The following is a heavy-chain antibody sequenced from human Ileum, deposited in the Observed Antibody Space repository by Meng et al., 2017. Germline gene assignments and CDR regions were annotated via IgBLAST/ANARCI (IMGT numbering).Heavy chain of an antibody. V-gene: IGHV4-4*03. CDR1: GGSIESNNW. CDR2: VYHSGST. J-gene: IGHJ2*01. CDR3: ARADYVRYFDL. Sequence: QVQRQESGPGLVKPPETLSLTCAVSGGSIESNNWWTWIRQPPGQGLEWIGEVYHSGSTHYNPSLQSRVTISIDNSKNRFSLSLNSVTAADTAIYYCARADYVRYFDLWGRGTLVTVSS. D-gene: IGHD3-10*02.